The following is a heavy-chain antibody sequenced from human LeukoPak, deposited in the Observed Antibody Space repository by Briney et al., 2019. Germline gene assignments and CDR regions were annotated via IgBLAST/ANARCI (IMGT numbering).Heavy chain of an antibody. J-gene: IGHJ3*02. CDR3: ARTARYYVKDAFDI. V-gene: IGHV4-34*01. CDR1: GGSFSGYY. D-gene: IGHD3-16*01. Sequence: SETLSLTCAVYGGSFSGYYWSWIRQPPGKGLEWIGEINHSGSTNYNPSLKIRVTISADTSKNQFSLKLSSVTAADTAVYYCARTARYYVKDAFDIWGQGTMVIVSS. CDR2: INHSGST.